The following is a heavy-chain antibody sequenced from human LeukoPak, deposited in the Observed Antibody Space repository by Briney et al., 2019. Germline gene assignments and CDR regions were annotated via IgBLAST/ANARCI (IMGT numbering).Heavy chain of an antibody. Sequence: SETLSLTCTVSGGSIGSGGYHWSWIRQHPGKGLEWIGYIYYSGSTYYNPSLKSRVTISVDTSKNQFSLKLSSVTAADTAVYYCARSAYASLVDYWGQGTLVTVSS. V-gene: IGHV4-31*03. D-gene: IGHD3-16*01. CDR2: IYYSGST. CDR3: ARSAYASLVDY. J-gene: IGHJ4*02. CDR1: GGSIGSGGYH.